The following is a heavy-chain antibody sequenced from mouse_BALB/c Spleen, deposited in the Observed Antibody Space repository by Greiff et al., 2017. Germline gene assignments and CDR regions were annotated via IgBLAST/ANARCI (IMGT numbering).Heavy chain of an antibody. CDR1: GFSLTSYG. V-gene: IGHV2-6-2*01. D-gene: IGHD2-2*01. CDR3: ARGYGYDEDAMDY. CDR2: IWSDGST. Sequence: QVQLKESGPDLVAPSQSLSITCTVSGFSLTSYGVHWVRQPPGKGLEWLVVIWSDGSTTYNSALKSRLSISKDNSKSQVFLKMNSLQTDDTAMYYCARGYGYDEDAMDYWGQGTSVTVSS. J-gene: IGHJ4*01.